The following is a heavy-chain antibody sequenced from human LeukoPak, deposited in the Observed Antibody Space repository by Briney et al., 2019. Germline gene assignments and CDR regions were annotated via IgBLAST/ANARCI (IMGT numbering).Heavy chain of an antibody. D-gene: IGHD4-17*01. V-gene: IGHV4-59*08. J-gene: IGHJ2*01. Sequence: SETLSLTCTVSGGSISSYYWSWIRQPPRKGLEWIGYIYYSGSTNYNPSLKSRVTISVDTSKNQFSLKLSSVTAADTAVYYCARLATTVTTNWYFDPWGRGTLVTVSS. CDR2: IYYSGST. CDR3: ARLATTVTTNWYFDP. CDR1: GGSISSYY.